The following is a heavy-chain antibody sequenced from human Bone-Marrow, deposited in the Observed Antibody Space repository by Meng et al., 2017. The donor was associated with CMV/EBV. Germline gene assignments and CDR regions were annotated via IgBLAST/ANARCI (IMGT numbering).Heavy chain of an antibody. CDR2: VNSKSEAT. D-gene: IGHD6-19*01. Sequence: QLQRVHDGAGIKKPGASVKVSCTTSGFPFSDYYIHWVRQAPGQGLEWMGWVNSKSEATNYARKFQGRVSMTRDTSISTAHMELSRLMSDDTAVYYCVRSSGWSLFDYWGQGTLVTVSS. J-gene: IGHJ4*02. CDR3: VRSSGWSLFDY. CDR1: GFPFSDYY. V-gene: IGHV1-2*02.